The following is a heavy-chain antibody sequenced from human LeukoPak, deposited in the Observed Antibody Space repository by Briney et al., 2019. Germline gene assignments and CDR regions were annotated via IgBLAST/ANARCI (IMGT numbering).Heavy chain of an antibody. D-gene: IGHD5-12*01. CDR3: ARLGSGYDLSYFDY. CDR2: IYPGDSDT. V-gene: IGHV5-51*01. Sequence: GESLQISCEGSGYSFTSYWIGWVRQLPGKGLEWMGIIYPGDSDTRYSPSFQGQATISADKSISTAYLQWSSLKASDTAMYYCARLGSGYDLSYFDYWGQGTLVTVSS. CDR1: GYSFTSYW. J-gene: IGHJ4*02.